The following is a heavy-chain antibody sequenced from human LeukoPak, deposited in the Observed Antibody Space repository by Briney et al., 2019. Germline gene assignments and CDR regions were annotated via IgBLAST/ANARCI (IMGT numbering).Heavy chain of an antibody. Sequence: GESLKISCKGSGYSFTSYWIGWVRQMPGKGLEWMGIMYPGDSDTRYRPSFQGQVAISADKSNSTAYLQWRSLEASDTAMYYCARQTYPSAHFDYWGQGTLVTVSS. CDR1: GYSFTSYW. CDR3: ARQTYPSAHFDY. CDR2: MYPGDSDT. V-gene: IGHV5-51*01. J-gene: IGHJ4*02.